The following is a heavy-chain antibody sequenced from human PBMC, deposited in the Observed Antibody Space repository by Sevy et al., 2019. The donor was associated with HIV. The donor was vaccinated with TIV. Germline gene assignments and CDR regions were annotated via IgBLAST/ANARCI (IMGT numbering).Heavy chain of an antibody. CDR2: INHSGST. CDR1: GGSFSGYY. CDR3: ARGRTIFGVVTTYNWFDP. Sequence: SETLPLTCAVYGGSFSGYYWSWIRQPPGKGLEWIGEINHSGSTNYNPSLKSRVTISVDTSKNQFSLKLSSVTAADTAVYYCARGRTIFGVVTTYNWFDPWGQGTLVTVSS. V-gene: IGHV4-34*01. J-gene: IGHJ5*02. D-gene: IGHD3-3*01.